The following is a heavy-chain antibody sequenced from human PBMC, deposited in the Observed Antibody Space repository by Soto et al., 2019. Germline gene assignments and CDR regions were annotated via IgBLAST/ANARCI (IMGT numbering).Heavy chain of an antibody. Sequence: EVQLVESGGGLVKPGGSLRLSCAASGFTFSSYSMNWVRQAPGKGLEWVSSISSSSSYIYYADSVKGRFTISRDNAKNSLYLQMNSLRAEDTAVYYCARAHYGSGSYYAYNWFDPWGQGTLVTAS. V-gene: IGHV3-21*01. CDR3: ARAHYGSGSYYAYNWFDP. CDR1: GFTFSSYS. D-gene: IGHD3-10*01. CDR2: ISSSSSYI. J-gene: IGHJ5*02.